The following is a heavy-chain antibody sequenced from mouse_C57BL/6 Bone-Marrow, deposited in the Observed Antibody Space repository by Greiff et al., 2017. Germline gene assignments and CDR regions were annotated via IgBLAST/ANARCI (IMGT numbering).Heavy chain of an antibody. CDR1: GFTFSDYG. Sequence: EVQLQQSGGGLVKPGGSLKLSCAASGFTFSDYGMHWVRQAPEKGLEWVAYISSGSSTIYYADTVKGRFTISRDNAKNTLFRQMTSLRSEDKAMYYCARRLVFDYWGQGTTLTVSS. CDR2: ISSGSSTI. J-gene: IGHJ2*01. D-gene: IGHD2-2*01. V-gene: IGHV5-17*01. CDR3: ARRLVFDY.